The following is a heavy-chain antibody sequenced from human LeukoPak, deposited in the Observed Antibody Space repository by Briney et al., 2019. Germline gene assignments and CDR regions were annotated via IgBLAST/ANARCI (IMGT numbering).Heavy chain of an antibody. CDR1: GFTFSSYA. J-gene: IGHJ4*02. CDR3: AKVAWDIVVVPAAYGLDY. CDR2: ISGSGGST. Sequence: GGSLRLSCAASGFTFSSYAMSWVRQAPGKGLEWVSSISGSGGSTYYADSVKGRFTISRDNSKNTLYLQMNSLRAEDTAVYYCAKVAWDIVVVPAAYGLDYWGQGTLVTVSS. D-gene: IGHD2-2*01. V-gene: IGHV3-23*01.